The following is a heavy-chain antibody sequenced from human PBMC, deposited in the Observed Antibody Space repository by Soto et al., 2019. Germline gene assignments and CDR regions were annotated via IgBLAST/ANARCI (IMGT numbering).Heavy chain of an antibody. CDR1: GIHFFAHA. J-gene: IGHJ6*02. Sequence: SLRLSCAPSGIHFFAHAMHWGRQAPGKGLEWVALIWYDGETYYADSVKGRFTISRDTSTTTLFLVMQSLTADDSAVYFCARVRNTHDTRLYVWAQGTTVTVSS. CDR2: IWYDGET. D-gene: IGHD2-15*01. CDR3: ARVRNTHDTRLYV. V-gene: IGHV3-33*02.